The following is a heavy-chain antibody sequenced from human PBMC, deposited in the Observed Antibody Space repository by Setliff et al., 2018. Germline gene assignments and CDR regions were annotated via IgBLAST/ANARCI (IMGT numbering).Heavy chain of an antibody. CDR2: IKQDGSEK. CDR1: GFTFSSYW. CDR3: AREKHSYGYLASYYYYGMDV. J-gene: IGHJ6*02. Sequence: GGSLRLSCAASGFTFSSYWMSWVRQAPGKGLEWVANIKQDGSEKYYVDSVKGRFTISRDNAKNSLYLQMNSLRAEDTAVYYCAREKHSYGYLASYYYYGMDVWGQGTTVTVSS. V-gene: IGHV3-7*03. D-gene: IGHD5-18*01.